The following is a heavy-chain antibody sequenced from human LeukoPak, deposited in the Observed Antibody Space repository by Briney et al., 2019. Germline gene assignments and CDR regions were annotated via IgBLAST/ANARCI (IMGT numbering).Heavy chain of an antibody. CDR1: GYSISSDYY. CDR3: ARQRGWGFGSYFDY. J-gene: IGHJ4*02. CDR2: VYHSGST. D-gene: IGHD7-27*01. Sequence: PSETLSLTCTVSGYSISSDYYWGWIRQPPGKGLEWIGSVYHSGSTYYNPSLKSRVTISVDTSKNQFSVKMYSVTAADTAVFYCARQRGWGFGSYFDYWGRGTLVTVSS. V-gene: IGHV4-38-2*02.